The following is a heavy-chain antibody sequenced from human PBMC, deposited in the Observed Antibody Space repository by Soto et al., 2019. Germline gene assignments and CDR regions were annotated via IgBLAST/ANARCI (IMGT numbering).Heavy chain of an antibody. CDR3: ARDGYDILTGYYDYYGMDV. V-gene: IGHV4-34*01. Sequence: LSLTCAVYGGSFSGYYWSWIRQPPGKGLEWIGEINHSGSTNYNPSLKSRVTISVDTSKNQFSLKLSSVTAADTAVYYCARDGYDILTGYYDYYGMDVWGQGTPVTVSS. CDR1: GGSFSGYY. J-gene: IGHJ6*02. D-gene: IGHD3-9*01. CDR2: INHSGST.